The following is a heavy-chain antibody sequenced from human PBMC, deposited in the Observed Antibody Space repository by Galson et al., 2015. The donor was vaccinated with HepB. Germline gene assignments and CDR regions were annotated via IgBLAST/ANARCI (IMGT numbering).Heavy chain of an antibody. CDR1: GGTFSSYA. J-gene: IGHJ3*02. CDR2: IIPIFGTA. V-gene: IGHV1-69*13. CDR3: ARDVATGDAFDI. D-gene: IGHD5-12*01. Sequence: SVKVSCKDSGGTFSSYAISWVRQAPGQGLEWMGGIIPIFGTANYAQKFQGRVTITADESTSTAYMELSSLRSEDTAVYYCARDVATGDAFDIWGQGTMATVSS.